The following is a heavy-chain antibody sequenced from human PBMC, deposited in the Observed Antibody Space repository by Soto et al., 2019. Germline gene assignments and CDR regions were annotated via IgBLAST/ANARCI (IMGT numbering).Heavy chain of an antibody. Sequence: QVQLRESGPGLVKPSQTLSLTCTVSGGSINSGGYYWNWIRHHPGNGLEWIGYMYYSGSTYYNPFLRSRVIISADTSENHFSLKLSSVTAADTSVYFCARGYRQSGYSSSWVFDYWGQGTLVNGSS. D-gene: IGHD6-13*01. V-gene: IGHV4-31*03. J-gene: IGHJ4*02. CDR3: ARGYRQSGYSSSWVFDY. CDR1: GGSINSGGYY. CDR2: MYYSGST.